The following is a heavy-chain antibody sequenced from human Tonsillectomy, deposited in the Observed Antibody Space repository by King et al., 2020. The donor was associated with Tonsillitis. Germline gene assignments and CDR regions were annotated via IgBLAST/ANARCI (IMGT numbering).Heavy chain of an antibody. Sequence: QLQESGPGLVKPSETLSLTCTISGGSISIYYWSWVRQPPGKGLEWIGYISYSGNTNYNPSLKSRVTISVDTAKKQFSLELRSVTAADTAVYYCARDRVKPSYYYGMDIWGQGTTVTVSS. J-gene: IGHJ6*02. CDR3: ARDRVKPSYYYGMDI. V-gene: IGHV4-59*01. D-gene: IGHD2-21*01. CDR2: ISYSGNT. CDR1: GGSISIYY.